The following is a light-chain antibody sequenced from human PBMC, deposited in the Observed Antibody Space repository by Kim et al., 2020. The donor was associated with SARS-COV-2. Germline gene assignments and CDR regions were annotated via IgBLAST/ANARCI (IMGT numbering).Light chain of an antibody. V-gene: IGLV4-60*03. CDR3: ETWDSNTRV. CDR2: LEGSGSY. J-gene: IGLJ3*02. CDR1: SGHSSYI. Sequence: SVKLTCTLSSGHSSYIIAWHQQQPGKAPRFLMKLEGSGSYNKGSGVPDRFSGSSSGADRYLTISNLQSEDEADYYCETWDSNTRVFGGGTQLTVL.